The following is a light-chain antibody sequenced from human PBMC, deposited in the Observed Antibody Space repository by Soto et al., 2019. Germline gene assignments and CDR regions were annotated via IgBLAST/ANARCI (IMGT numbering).Light chain of an antibody. CDR2: WAT. V-gene: IGKV4-1*01. CDR1: RSVLSKNKNY. CDR3: QQYHSDPIT. J-gene: IGKJ5*01. Sequence: DFVMTQSPDSLAVSLGERATINCKSSRSVLSKNKNYLAWFQQKPGQPPKLLLYWATTRESGVPDRFSGSGSATDFTLTISSLQAEDVAVYYCQQYHSDPITFGQGTRLENK.